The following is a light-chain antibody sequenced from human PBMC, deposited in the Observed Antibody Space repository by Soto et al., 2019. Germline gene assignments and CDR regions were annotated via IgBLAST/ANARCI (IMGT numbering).Light chain of an antibody. J-gene: IGKJ2*01. CDR1: QSLSSSY. CDR2: GAS. V-gene: IGKV3-20*01. CDR3: LQYCSPLYT. Sequence: EVLLTQSPATLSLSPGERATLSCRASQSLSSSYLAWYQQTPGHAPRLLIYGASNRATGIPDRFSGSGSGTDFTVTISRLKPEDFAVYFCLQYCSPLYTFGQGPKLEIK.